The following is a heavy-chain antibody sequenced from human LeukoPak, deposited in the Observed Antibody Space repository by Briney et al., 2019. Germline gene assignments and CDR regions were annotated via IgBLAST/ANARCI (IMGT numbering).Heavy chain of an antibody. V-gene: IGHV3-11*05. D-gene: IGHD6-25*01. CDR1: GFTFSDYY. J-gene: IGHJ6*02. CDR3: ARDRLYYYGMDV. Sequence: GGSLRLSCAASGFTFSDYYMSWIRQAPGKGLEWVSYISSSSSYTNYADSVKGRFTISRDNAKNSLYLQMNSLRAEDTAVYYCARDRLYYYGMDVWGQGTTVTVSS. CDR2: ISSSSSYT.